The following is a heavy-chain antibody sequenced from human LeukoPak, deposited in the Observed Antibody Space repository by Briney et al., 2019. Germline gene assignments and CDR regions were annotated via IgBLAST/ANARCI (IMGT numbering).Heavy chain of an antibody. CDR3: TRFRGYCSGATCYPYYFDY. V-gene: IGHV3-11*01. D-gene: IGHD2-15*01. Sequence: GGSLRLSCAASGFSFSGYYMSWIRQAPGKGLEWISYISSSGGTTIYYADSEKGRFTISRDNAENSLYLRMDSLRAEDTAVYYCTRFRGYCSGATCYPYYFDYWGQGTLVTVSS. CDR2: ISSSGGTTI. J-gene: IGHJ4*02. CDR1: GFSFSGYY.